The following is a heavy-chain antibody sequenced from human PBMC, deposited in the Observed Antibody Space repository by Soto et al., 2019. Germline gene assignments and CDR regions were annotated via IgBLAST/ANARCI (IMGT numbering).Heavy chain of an antibody. Sequence: ASVKVSCKASGYTFTSYYMHWVRQAPGQGLEWMGIINPSGGSTSYAQKFQGRVTMTRDTSTSTVYMELSSLRSEDTAVYYCATLSPLNYYDSSGYNHLDYWGQGTLVTVSS. V-gene: IGHV1-46*01. J-gene: IGHJ4*02. CDR1: GYTFTSYY. D-gene: IGHD3-22*01. CDR3: ATLSPLNYYDSSGYNHLDY. CDR2: INPSGGST.